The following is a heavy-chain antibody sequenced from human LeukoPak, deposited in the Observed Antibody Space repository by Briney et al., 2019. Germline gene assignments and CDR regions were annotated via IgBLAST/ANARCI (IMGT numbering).Heavy chain of an antibody. CDR3: ARGRGVWSEYYFDY. V-gene: IGHV4-39*01. J-gene: IGHJ4*02. CDR2: IYYSGST. Sequence: SETLSLTCTVSGGSISSSSYYWGWIRQPPGKGLEWIGSIYYSGSTYYNPSLKSRVTISVDTSKNQFSLKLSSVTAADTAVYYCARGRGVWSEYYFDYWGQGTLVTVSS. CDR1: GGSISSSSYY. D-gene: IGHD1-26*01.